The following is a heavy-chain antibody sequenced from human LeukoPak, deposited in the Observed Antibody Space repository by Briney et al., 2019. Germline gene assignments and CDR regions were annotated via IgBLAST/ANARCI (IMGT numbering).Heavy chain of an antibody. D-gene: IGHD3-3*01. J-gene: IGHJ4*02. CDR3: ARDPDSTLGGY. CDR1: GFTLSSYS. CDR2: ISSSSSTI. V-gene: IGHV3-48*04. Sequence: AGGSLRLSCAASGFTLSSYSMNWVRQAPGKGLEWVSYISSSSSTIYYADSVKGRFTISRNNAKNSLYLQMNSLRAEDTAVYYCARDPDSTLGGYWGQGTLVTVSS.